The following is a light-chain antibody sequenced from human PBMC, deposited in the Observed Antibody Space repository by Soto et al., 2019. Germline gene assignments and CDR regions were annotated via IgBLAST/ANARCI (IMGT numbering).Light chain of an antibody. V-gene: IGKV3-11*01. J-gene: IGKJ5*01. Sequence: EIVLTQSPATLSLSPGERATLSCRASQTVSSDLAWYQQKPGQAARLLIYDVSNRATGIPARFSGSGSGTDFTLTISSLEPEDFAVYYCQQRSNWPPVTFGQGTRLEIK. CDR2: DVS. CDR3: QQRSNWPPVT. CDR1: QTVSSD.